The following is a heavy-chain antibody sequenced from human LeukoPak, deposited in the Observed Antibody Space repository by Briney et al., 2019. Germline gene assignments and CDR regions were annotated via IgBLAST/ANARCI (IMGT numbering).Heavy chain of an antibody. V-gene: IGHV4-34*01. Sequence: PSETLSLTCAVCVGSFSGYYWSWIRQPPGKGLEWIGEINHSGSTNYNPSLKSRVTISVDTSKNQFSLKLSSVTAADTAVYYCARGLTIFGVVSRNYWGQGTLVTVSS. CDR3: ARGLTIFGVVSRNY. CDR2: INHSGST. D-gene: IGHD3-3*01. J-gene: IGHJ4*02. CDR1: VGSFSGYY.